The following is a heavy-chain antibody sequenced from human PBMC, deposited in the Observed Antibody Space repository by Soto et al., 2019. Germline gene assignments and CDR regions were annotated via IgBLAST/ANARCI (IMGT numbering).Heavy chain of an antibody. D-gene: IGHD1-26*01. CDR2: VYSDGAT. CDR3: ARPLGARHAYDI. J-gene: IGHJ3*02. Sequence: PGGSLRLSCTVSGFSVSSNYMNWVRQAPGKGLAWVSVVYSDGATDYADSVKGRFTISTDNLKNTVYLQMNDLRAEDTALYYCARPLGARHAYDIWGQGTMVT. CDR1: GFSVSSNY. V-gene: IGHV3-66*01.